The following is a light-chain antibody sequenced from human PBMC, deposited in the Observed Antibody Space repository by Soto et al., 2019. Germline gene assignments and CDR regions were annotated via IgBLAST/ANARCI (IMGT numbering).Light chain of an antibody. Sequence: QSALTQPRSVSGSPGQSVTISCTGTSTDVSSYNYVSWYQQHPGKVPKLILYDVSKRPSGVPDRFSGSKSGNTASLTMSGLQAEDEADYYCCSYAGRDTLYVFGSGTKVTVL. V-gene: IGLV2-11*01. J-gene: IGLJ1*01. CDR1: STDVSSYNY. CDR2: DVS. CDR3: CSYAGRDTLYV.